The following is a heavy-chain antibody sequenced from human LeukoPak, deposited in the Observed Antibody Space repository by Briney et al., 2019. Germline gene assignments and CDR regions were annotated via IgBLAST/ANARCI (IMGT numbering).Heavy chain of an antibody. CDR3: VRGPIAATGSYFDY. CDR2: INHSGTT. D-gene: IGHD6-13*01. V-gene: IGHV4-34*01. J-gene: IGHJ4*02. CDR1: GGSFSGYY. Sequence: QASETLSLTCGVYGGSFSGYYWSWIRQSPEKGLEWIGEINHSGTTNYNPSLKSRVTTSVDASKSQFSLELSSVTAADTAVYYCVRGPIAATGSYFDYWGLGTVVTVSS.